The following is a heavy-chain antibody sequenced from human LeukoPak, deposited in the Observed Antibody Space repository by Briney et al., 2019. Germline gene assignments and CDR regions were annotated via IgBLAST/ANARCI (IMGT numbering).Heavy chain of an antibody. J-gene: IGHJ4*02. CDR3: ASAGGDSRSPLPFYY. CDR2: IKKDGSEK. V-gene: IGHV3-7*03. CDR1: GFTFSSYW. Sequence: SGRSLRLSCAASGFTFSSYWMNWVRQAPGKGLEWVANIKKDGSEKYYVDSVKGRFTISRDNAENSLSLQMNSLRAEDTAVYYCASAGGDSRSPLPFYYWGQGTLVTVSS. D-gene: IGHD6-6*01.